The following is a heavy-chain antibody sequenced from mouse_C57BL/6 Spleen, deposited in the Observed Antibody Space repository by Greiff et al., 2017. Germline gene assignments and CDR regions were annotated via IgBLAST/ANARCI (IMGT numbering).Heavy chain of an antibody. CDR3: AREGYDYSFDY. D-gene: IGHD2-4*01. Sequence: EVQLQQSGPELVKPGASVKISCKASGYTFTDYYMNWVKQSHGKSLEWIGDINPNNGGTSYNQKFKGKATLTVDKSSSTAYMELRSLTSEDSAVYYCAREGYDYSFDYWGQGTTLTVSS. J-gene: IGHJ2*01. V-gene: IGHV1-26*01. CDR1: GYTFTDYY. CDR2: INPNNGGT.